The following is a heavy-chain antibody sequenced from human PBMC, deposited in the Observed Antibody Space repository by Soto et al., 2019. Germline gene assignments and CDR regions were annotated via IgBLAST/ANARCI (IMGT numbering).Heavy chain of an antibody. Sequence: GASVKVSCKASGYSFSNDYMHWVRQAPGQGLEWLLIINPSGDISFYAQKFQGIVTMTRDTSTSTVYMELSSLRSEDTAIYYCARDQNNGRNDAFDIWGQGTMVTVSS. V-gene: IGHV1-46*01. D-gene: IGHD2-8*01. CDR3: ARDQNNGRNDAFDI. J-gene: IGHJ3*02. CDR1: GYSFSNDY. CDR2: INPSGDIS.